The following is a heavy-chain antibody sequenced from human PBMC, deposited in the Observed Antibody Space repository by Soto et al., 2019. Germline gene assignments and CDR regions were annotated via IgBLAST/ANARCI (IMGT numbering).Heavy chain of an antibody. J-gene: IGHJ4*02. CDR1: GFTFSSYG. D-gene: IGHD3-10*01. CDR3: AKEGELLPFDY. CDR2: ISYDGSNK. Sequence: LRLSCAASGFTFSSYGMHWVRQAPGKGLEWVAVISYDGSNKYYADSVKGRFTISRDNSKNTLYLQMNSLRAEDTAVYYCAKEGELLPFDYWGQGTLVTVSS. V-gene: IGHV3-30*18.